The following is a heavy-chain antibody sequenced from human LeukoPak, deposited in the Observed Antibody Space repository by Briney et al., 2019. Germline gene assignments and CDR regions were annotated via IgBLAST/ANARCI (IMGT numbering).Heavy chain of an antibody. J-gene: IGHJ5*02. CDR1: GYTFTGYY. D-gene: IGHD6-19*01. V-gene: IGHV1-2*02. Sequence: ASVKVSCKASGYTFTGYYMHWVRQAPGQGLEWMGWINPNSGGTNYAQKFQGRVTMTRDTSISTAYMELSRLRSDDTAVYYCAREKRAGAVAGRKGWFDPWGQGTLVSVSS. CDR3: AREKRAGAVAGRKGWFDP. CDR2: INPNSGGT.